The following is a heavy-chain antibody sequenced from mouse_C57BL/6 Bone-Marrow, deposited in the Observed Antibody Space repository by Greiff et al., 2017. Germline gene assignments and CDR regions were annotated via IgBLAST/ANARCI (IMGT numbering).Heavy chain of an antibody. CDR3: ARNDGYYPWFAY. CDR2: IWSGGST. D-gene: IGHD2-3*01. CDR1: GFSLTSYG. V-gene: IGHV2-2*01. Sequence: VQLQQSGPGLVQPSQSLSITCTVSGFSLTSYGVHWVRQSPGKGLEWLGVIWSGGSTDYTAAFISRLSISKDNSKSQVFFKMNSLQADDTAIYYCARNDGYYPWFAYWGQGTLVTVSA. J-gene: IGHJ3*01.